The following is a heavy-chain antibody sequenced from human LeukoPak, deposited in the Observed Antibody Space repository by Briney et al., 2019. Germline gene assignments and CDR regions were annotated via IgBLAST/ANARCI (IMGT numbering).Heavy chain of an antibody. D-gene: IGHD3-22*01. CDR1: GFTFSSYG. J-gene: IGHJ4*02. CDR2: ISGSGDNT. CDR3: AKGSYYDSSGSFYFDY. Sequence: GGSLRLSCAASGFTFSSYGMHWVRQAPGKGLEWVSGISGSGDNTYYADSVKGRFTISRDNSKNTLYVQMNSLGTEDTAAYYCAKGSYYDSSGSFYFDYWGQGTLVTVSS. V-gene: IGHV3-23*01.